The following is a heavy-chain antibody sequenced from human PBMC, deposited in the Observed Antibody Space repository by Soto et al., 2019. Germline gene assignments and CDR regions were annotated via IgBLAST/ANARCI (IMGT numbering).Heavy chain of an antibody. CDR1: GGSISSSSYY. Sequence: PSETLSLTCTVSGGSISSSSYYWGWIRQPPGKGLEWIGSIYYSGSTYYNPSLKSRVTISVDTSKNQFSLKLSSVTAADTAVYYCARRVTEYFDWLLPNYYYYGMDVWGQGTTVT. D-gene: IGHD3-9*01. CDR2: IYYSGST. CDR3: ARRVTEYFDWLLPNYYYYGMDV. V-gene: IGHV4-39*01. J-gene: IGHJ6*02.